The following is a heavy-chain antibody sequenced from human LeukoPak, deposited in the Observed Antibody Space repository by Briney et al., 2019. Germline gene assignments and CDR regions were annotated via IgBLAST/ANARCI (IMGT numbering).Heavy chain of an antibody. J-gene: IGHJ5*02. CDR2: INHSGST. CDR3: ARGVVVVAVWFDP. V-gene: IGHV4-34*01. D-gene: IGHD2-15*01. CDR1: GGSFSGYY. Sequence: SETLSLTCAVYGGSFSGYYWSWIRQPPGKGLEWIGEINHSGSTNYNPSLKSRVTISVDTSKNQFSLKLSSVTAADTAVYYCARGVVVVAVWFDPWGQGTLATVSS.